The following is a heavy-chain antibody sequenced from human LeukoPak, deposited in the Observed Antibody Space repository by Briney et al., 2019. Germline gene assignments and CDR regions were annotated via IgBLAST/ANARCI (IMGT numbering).Heavy chain of an antibody. CDR3: ARVGASSGYYRGYGHYGMDV. CDR2: ISKDGRNT. Sequence: GGSLRLSCAASGFTFSDYAMHWVRQAPGQGLEWVAVISKDGRNTFYADSVKGRFTFSRDNSKNTLYLQVNTLETEDTAVYYCARVGASSGYYRGYGHYGMDVWGQGTTVTVSS. D-gene: IGHD5-12*01. V-gene: IGHV3-30*04. CDR1: GFTFSDYA. J-gene: IGHJ6*02.